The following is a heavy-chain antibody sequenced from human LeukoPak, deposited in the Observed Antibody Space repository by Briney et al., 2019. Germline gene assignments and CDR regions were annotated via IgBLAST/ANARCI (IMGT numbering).Heavy chain of an antibody. CDR3: ARMGSTVTDECNYFDH. V-gene: IGHV2-70*01. Sequence: SGPALVKPTQTLTLTCTFSGFSLSTSTMCVSWIRQPPGKALEWLALIDWDDDKYYSTSLKTRLTISKDTSKNQVVLTMTNMDPVDSATYYCARMGSTVTDECNYFDHWGQGTLVIVSS. D-gene: IGHD1-26*01. J-gene: IGHJ4*02. CDR1: GFSLSTSTMC. CDR2: IDWDDDK.